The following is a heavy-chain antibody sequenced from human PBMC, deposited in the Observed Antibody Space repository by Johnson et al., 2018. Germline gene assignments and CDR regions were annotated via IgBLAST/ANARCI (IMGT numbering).Heavy chain of an antibody. CDR3: AKGYCSSTSCYMSYYYGMDV. Sequence: VQLVQSGGGLVQPGGSLRLSCAASGFTFSSYAMSWVRQAPGKGLEWVSAIIGSGGSTYYADSVKGRFTFSRNNSKNTLDLQMNRLRAEDTAVYYCAKGYCSSTSCYMSYYYGMDVWGQGTTVTVSS. CDR1: GFTFSSYA. D-gene: IGHD2-2*02. V-gene: IGHV3-23*04. CDR2: IIGSGGST. J-gene: IGHJ6*02.